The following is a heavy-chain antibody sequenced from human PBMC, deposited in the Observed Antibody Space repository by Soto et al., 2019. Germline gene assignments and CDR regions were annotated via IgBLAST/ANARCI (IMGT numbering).Heavy chain of an antibody. CDR1: GYTFTSYG. CDR3: ATRPPIAVAGRYYYYGMDV. D-gene: IGHD6-19*01. CDR2: ISAYNGNT. J-gene: IGHJ6*02. Sequence: QVQLVQSGAEVKKPGASVKVSCKASGYTFTSYGISWVRQAPGQGLEWMGWISAYNGNTNYAQKLQGRVTMTTDTSTSTAYMELRSLRSDDTAVYYCATRPPIAVAGRYYYYGMDVWGQGTTVTVSS. V-gene: IGHV1-18*01.